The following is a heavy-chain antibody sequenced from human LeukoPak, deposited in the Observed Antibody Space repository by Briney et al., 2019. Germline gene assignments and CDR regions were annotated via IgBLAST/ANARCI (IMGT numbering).Heavy chain of an antibody. D-gene: IGHD1-1*01. Sequence: PSETLSLTCAVSGGSISSYYWSWIRQPPGKGLEWIGCIYYSGSTNYNPSLKSRVTISVDTSKNQFSLKLSSVTAADTAVYYCARESNHWNDIPIAFDIWGQGTMVTVSS. J-gene: IGHJ3*02. CDR1: GGSISSYY. CDR2: IYYSGST. CDR3: ARESNHWNDIPIAFDI. V-gene: IGHV4-59*01.